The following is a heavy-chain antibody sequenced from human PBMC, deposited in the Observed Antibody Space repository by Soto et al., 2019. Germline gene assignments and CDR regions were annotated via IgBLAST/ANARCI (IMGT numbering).Heavy chain of an antibody. CDR3: ATGGLEQAFDI. D-gene: IGHD2-15*01. Sequence: GGSLRLSCAASGFTFDDYAMHWVRQAPGKGLEWVSGISWNSGSIGYADSVKGRFTISRDNAKNSLYLQMNSLRAEDTALYYCATGGLEQAFDIWGQGTMVTVSS. J-gene: IGHJ3*02. CDR2: ISWNSGSI. CDR1: GFTFDDYA. V-gene: IGHV3-9*01.